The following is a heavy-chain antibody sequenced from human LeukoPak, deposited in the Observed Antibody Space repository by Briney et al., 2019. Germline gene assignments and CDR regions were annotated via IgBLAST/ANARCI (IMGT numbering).Heavy chain of an antibody. CDR3: AKDTQYYYDSSGYFDY. J-gene: IGHJ4*02. CDR2: ISYDGIKK. CDR1: GLTFGSYA. V-gene: IGHV3-30-3*01. Sequence: PGMSLRLSCAASGLTFGSYAMHWARQTPGKGLEWMSIISYDGIKKYYADSVKGRFTISRDNSKNKLYLQMNSLRADDTAVYYCAKDTQYYYDSSGYFDYWGQGTLVTVSS. D-gene: IGHD3-22*01.